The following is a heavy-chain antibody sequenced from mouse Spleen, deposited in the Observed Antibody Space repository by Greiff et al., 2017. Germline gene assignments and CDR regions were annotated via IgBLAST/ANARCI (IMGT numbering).Heavy chain of an antibody. J-gene: IGHJ2*01. CDR1: GFSLTNYA. CDR3: ARNWGGYYSYDVGNYFDY. D-gene: IGHD2-12*01. Sequence: VKLVESGPGLVAPSQSLSITCTVSGFSLTNYAVHWVRQSPGKGLEWLGVIWSDGSTDYNAAFISRLSISKDNSKSQVFFKMNSLQADDTAIYYCARNWGGYYSYDVGNYFDYWGQGTTLTVSS. CDR2: IWSDGST. V-gene: IGHV2-4-1*01.